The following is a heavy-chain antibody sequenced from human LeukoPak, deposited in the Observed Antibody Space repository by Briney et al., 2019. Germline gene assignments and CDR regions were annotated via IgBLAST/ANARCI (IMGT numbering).Heavy chain of an antibody. J-gene: IGHJ5*02. Sequence: GASVKVSCKASGYTFTGYYMHWVRQAPGQGLEWMGWINPNSGGTNYAQRFQGRVTMTRDTSISTAYMELSRLRSDDTAVYYCARDLNLAAATKRLWFDPWGQGTLVTVSS. V-gene: IGHV1-2*02. CDR3: ARDLNLAAATKRLWFDP. CDR1: GYTFTGYY. D-gene: IGHD6-13*01. CDR2: INPNSGGT.